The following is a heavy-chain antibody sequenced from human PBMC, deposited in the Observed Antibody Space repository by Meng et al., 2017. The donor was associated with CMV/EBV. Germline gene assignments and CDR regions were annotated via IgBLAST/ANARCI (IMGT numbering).Heavy chain of an antibody. Sequence: QVQWQESCPGLVKPSQTLSLTCTVSGGSISSGDYYWSWIRQPPGKGLEWIGYIYYSGSTYYNPSLKSRVTISVDTSKNQFSLKLSSVTAADTAVYYCAREAYGSGSYSGYWGQGTLVTVSS. CDR1: GGSISSGDYY. D-gene: IGHD3-10*01. V-gene: IGHV4-30-4*08. J-gene: IGHJ4*02. CDR3: AREAYGSGSYSGY. CDR2: IYYSGST.